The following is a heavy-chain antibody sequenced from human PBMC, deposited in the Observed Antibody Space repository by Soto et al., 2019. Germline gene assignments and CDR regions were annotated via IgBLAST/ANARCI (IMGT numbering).Heavy chain of an antibody. D-gene: IGHD6-13*01. CDR1: GGSISSSSYY. J-gene: IGHJ4*02. CDR3: ASPAGYRNPFDY. Sequence: QLQLQESGPGLVKPSETLSLTCTVSGGSISSSSYYWGWIRQPPGKGLEWIGSIYYSGSTYYNPSLKSRVTISVDTSKNQFSLKLSSVTAADTAVYYCASPAGYRNPFDYWGQGTLVTVSS. V-gene: IGHV4-39*01. CDR2: IYYSGST.